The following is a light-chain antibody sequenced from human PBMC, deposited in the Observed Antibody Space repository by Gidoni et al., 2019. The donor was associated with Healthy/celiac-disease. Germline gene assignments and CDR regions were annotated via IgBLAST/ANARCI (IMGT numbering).Light chain of an antibody. J-gene: IGKJ2*01. Sequence: DIHMTQSPSTVSASVGDRVTITCRASQSISSWLAWYQQKPGKATKLLIYKASSLESGVPSRFRGSGSGTEFTLTISSLQPDDFATYDCQQYNSYSYTFXQXTKLEIK. CDR1: QSISSW. CDR3: QQYNSYSYT. V-gene: IGKV1-5*03. CDR2: KAS.